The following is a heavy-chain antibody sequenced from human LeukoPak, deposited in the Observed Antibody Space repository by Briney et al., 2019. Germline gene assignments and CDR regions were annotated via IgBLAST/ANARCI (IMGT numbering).Heavy chain of an antibody. Sequence: PSETLSLTCAVSGGSISSNSYYWGWIRQPPGKGLEWIGSIYYSGSTYYNPSLKSRVTISVDTSKNQFSLKLSSVTAADTAVYYCARAIWFGEGHDYWGQGTLVTVSS. CDR2: IYYSGST. D-gene: IGHD3-10*01. CDR1: GGSISSNSYY. J-gene: IGHJ4*02. CDR3: ARAIWFGEGHDY. V-gene: IGHV4-39*01.